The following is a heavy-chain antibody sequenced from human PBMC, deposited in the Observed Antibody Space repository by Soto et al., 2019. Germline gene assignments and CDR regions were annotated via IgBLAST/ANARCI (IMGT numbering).Heavy chain of an antibody. Sequence: SETLSLTCAVYGGSFSGYYWSWIRQAPGKGLEWIGEINHSGGTYYNPPLKSRVTMSVDTSKNHISLKLSSVTAADTAVYYCARIMITRTYYNYGMDVRGQRSTVTVSS. V-gene: IGHV4-34*01. CDR3: ARIMITRTYYNYGMDV. J-gene: IGHJ6*02. CDR2: INHSGGT. D-gene: IGHD1-7*01. CDR1: GGSFSGYY.